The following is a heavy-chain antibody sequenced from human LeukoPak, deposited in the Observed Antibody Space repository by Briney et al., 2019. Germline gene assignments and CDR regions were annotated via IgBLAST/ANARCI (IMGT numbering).Heavy chain of an antibody. J-gene: IGHJ4*02. CDR1: GGTFSSYA. V-gene: IGHV1-69*13. CDR3: AGEVKSSSWPSTFDY. D-gene: IGHD6-13*01. Sequence: ASVKVSCKASGGTFSSYAISWVRQAPGQGLEWMGGIIPIFGTANYAQKFQGRVTITADESTSTAYMELSSLRSEDTAVYYCAGEVKSSSWPSTFDYWGQGTLVTVSS. CDR2: IIPIFGTA.